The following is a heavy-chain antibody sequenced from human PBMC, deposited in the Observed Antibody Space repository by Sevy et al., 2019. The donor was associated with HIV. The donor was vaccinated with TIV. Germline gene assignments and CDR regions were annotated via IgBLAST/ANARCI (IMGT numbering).Heavy chain of an antibody. CDR3: AKWGSTSGYYLNYFAY. CDR2: VSGGGDTT. CDR1: GFTFNNYA. J-gene: IGHJ4*02. Sequence: GGSLRLSCAASGFTFNNYAMTWVRQAPGKGLEWVSAVSGGGDTTYYADSVKGRFTISRDNSKNTPYLQMNSLRAEDTAVYYCAKWGSTSGYYLNYFAYWGQGTLVTVSS. D-gene: IGHD3-22*01. V-gene: IGHV3-23*01.